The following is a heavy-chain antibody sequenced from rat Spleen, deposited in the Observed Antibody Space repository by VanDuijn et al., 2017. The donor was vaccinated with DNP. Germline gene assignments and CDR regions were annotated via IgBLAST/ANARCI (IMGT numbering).Heavy chain of an antibody. CDR1: GFTFSNYY. Sequence: EVQLVESGGGLVQPGRSLKLSCAASGFTFSNYYMAWVRQAPTKGLEWVAYISYDGGITNYGYSVKGRFTISRDNAKSSLYLQMDSLRSEDTATYYCARGWFAYWGQGTLVTVSS. CDR2: ISYDGGIT. D-gene: IGHD1-4*01. V-gene: IGHV5-20*01. CDR3: ARGWFAY. J-gene: IGHJ3*01.